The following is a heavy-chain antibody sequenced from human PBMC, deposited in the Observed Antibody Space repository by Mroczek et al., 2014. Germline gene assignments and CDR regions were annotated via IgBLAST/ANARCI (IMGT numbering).Heavy chain of an antibody. CDR2: ISSSGSTI. V-gene: IGHV3-11*01. J-gene: IGHJ4*02. CDR3: ARDHGPYSSGWLVRGYFDY. CDR1: GFTFSDYY. D-gene: IGHD6-19*01. Sequence: QVQLVQSGGGLVKPGGSLRLSCAASGFTFSDYYMSWIRQAPGKGLEWVSYISSSGSTIYYADSVKGRFTISRDNAKNPLYLQMNSLRAEDTAVYYCARDHGPYSSGWLVRGYFDYWGQGTLVTVSS.